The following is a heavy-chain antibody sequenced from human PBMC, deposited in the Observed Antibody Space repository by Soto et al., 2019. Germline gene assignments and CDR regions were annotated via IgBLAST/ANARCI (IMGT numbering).Heavy chain of an antibody. V-gene: IGHV3-30*02. D-gene: IGHD6-6*01. CDR3: AKRIAARPLDAFYI. Sequence: GGSLRLSCAASGFTFSSYGMHWVRQAPGKGLEWVAVIWYDGSNKYYADSVKGRFTISRDNSKNTLYLQMNSLRAEDTAVYYCAKRIAARPLDAFYIWGQGTMVTVSS. CDR2: IWYDGSNK. CDR1: GFTFSSYG. J-gene: IGHJ3*02.